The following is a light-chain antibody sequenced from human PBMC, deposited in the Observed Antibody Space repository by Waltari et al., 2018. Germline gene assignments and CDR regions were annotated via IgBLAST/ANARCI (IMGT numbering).Light chain of an antibody. CDR3: HVWHPHVDPGV. CDR2: YDR. J-gene: IGLJ1*01. Sequence: SYVVTQPPSASVAPGETATIPCVGVNIGTYSVHRYQQKAGPAPVLVIFYDRDRPSGIPDRFSGSNSGNTATLTISRVEAGDEARYYCHVWHPHVDPGVFGTGTEVTVL. CDR1: NIGTYS. V-gene: IGLV3-21*04.